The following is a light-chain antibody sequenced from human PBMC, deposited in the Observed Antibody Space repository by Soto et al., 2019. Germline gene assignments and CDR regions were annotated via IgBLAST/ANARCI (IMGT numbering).Light chain of an antibody. CDR1: QSISSY. V-gene: IGKV1-39*01. CDR3: QQYGSSPVT. CDR2: AAS. J-gene: IGKJ1*01. Sequence: IQMTQTHSSLSASVGDRVTITCRASQSISSYLNWYQQKPGKAPKLLIYAASSLQSGVPSKFSGSGSGTDFTLTISSLQPEDFAVYYCQQYGSSPVTFGQGTKVDIK.